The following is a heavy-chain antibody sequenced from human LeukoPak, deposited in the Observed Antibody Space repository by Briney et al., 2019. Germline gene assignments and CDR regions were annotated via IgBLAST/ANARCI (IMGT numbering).Heavy chain of an antibody. Sequence: AASVKVSCKASGYTFTGYYMHWVRQAPGQGLEWMGWINPNSGGTNYAQKFQGRVTMTRDTSISTAYMELSRLRSDDTAVYYCARDSRRRPYYYDSSGYYSYWGQGTLVTVSS. CDR2: INPNSGGT. CDR3: ARDSRRRPYYYDSSGYYSY. CDR1: GYTFTGYY. J-gene: IGHJ4*02. D-gene: IGHD3-22*01. V-gene: IGHV1-2*02.